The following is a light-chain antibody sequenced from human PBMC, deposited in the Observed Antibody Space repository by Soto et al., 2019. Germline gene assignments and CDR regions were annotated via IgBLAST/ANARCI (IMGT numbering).Light chain of an antibody. CDR3: QPYNNWPLT. J-gene: IGKJ4*01. CDR1: QSLLHSDGNTY. CDR2: DTS. V-gene: IGKV2-24*01. Sequence: DIVMTQTPLSSPVTLGQAASISCRSSQSLLHSDGNTYLSWFQQRPGQPTRLLIYDTSTRATGVPNRVSGSRSGAEFTLTINSLQSEDFAVYYCQPYNNWPLTFGGGTKVDIK.